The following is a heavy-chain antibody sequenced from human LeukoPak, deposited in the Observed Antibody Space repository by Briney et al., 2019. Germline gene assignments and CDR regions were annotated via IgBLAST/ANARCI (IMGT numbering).Heavy chain of an antibody. D-gene: IGHD1/OR15-1a*01. CDR3: VRLNSALDS. CDR2: ISSNGVST. J-gene: IGHJ4*02. CDR1: GFTFSSYA. Sequence: PGGSLRLSCAASGFTFSSYALHWVRQAPAKGLECVSAISSNGVSTYYANSVKGRLTISRDNSKNTLYLQMGSLRTDDTAVYYCVRLNSALDSWGQGTLVTVSS. V-gene: IGHV3-64*01.